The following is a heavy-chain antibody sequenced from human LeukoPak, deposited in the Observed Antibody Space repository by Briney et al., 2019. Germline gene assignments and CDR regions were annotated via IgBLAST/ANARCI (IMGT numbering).Heavy chain of an antibody. CDR1: GFTFDDYT. D-gene: IGHD4-17*01. J-gene: IGHJ4*02. Sequence: GGSLRLSCAASGFTFDDYTMHWVRQAPGKGLEWVSLISWDGGSTYYADSVKGRFTISRDNSKNSLYLQMNSLRTEDTALYYCAKDTGLRRGFYYFDYWGQGTLVTVSS. CDR3: AKDTGLRRGFYYFDY. CDR2: ISWDGGST. V-gene: IGHV3-43*01.